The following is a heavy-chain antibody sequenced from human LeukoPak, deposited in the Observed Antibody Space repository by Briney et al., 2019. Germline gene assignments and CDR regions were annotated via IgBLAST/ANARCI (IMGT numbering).Heavy chain of an antibody. Sequence: SQTLSLTCTVSGGSISSYYWGWIRQPPGKGLECIGYIYNSGSTNYNPSLKSRVSISVDTSKNQFSLKLSSVTAADTAVYYCARSAIDAFDIWGQGTMVTVSS. CDR2: IYNSGST. J-gene: IGHJ3*02. V-gene: IGHV4-59*08. D-gene: IGHD6-25*01. CDR1: GGSISSYY. CDR3: ARSAIDAFDI.